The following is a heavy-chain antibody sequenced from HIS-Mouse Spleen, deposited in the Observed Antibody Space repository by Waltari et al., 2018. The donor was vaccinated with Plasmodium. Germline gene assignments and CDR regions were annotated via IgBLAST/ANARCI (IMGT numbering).Heavy chain of an antibody. Sequence: QVQLVQSGAEVKKPGASVKVSCKASGYTFTGYYMHWVRQAPGQGLEWMGWFNPKRGGTNSAQTFQGRVTMTRDTSISTAYMELSRLRSDDTAVYYCARDLAAAGHFDYWGQGTLVTVSS. CDR1: GYTFTGYY. V-gene: IGHV1-2*02. CDR2: FNPKRGGT. J-gene: IGHJ4*02. D-gene: IGHD6-13*01. CDR3: ARDLAAAGHFDY.